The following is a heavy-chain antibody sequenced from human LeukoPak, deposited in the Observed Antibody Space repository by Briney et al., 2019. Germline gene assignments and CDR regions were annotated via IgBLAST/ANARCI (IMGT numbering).Heavy chain of an antibody. CDR2: ISSSSMR. D-gene: IGHD3-16*01. CDR3: ARVVWGKSYGYGAVDY. V-gene: IGHV3-48*02. CDR1: GFTFRSYS. J-gene: IGHJ4*02. Sequence: GGSLRLSCAASGFTFRSYSMTWVRQAPGKGLEWISYISSSSMRFYADSVKGRFTISRDNAKSSLFLQMNSLRDDDTAVYFCARVVWGKSYGYGAVDYWGQGTLVTVSS.